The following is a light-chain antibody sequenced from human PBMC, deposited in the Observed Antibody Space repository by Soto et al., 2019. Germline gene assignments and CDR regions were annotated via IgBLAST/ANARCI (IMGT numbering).Light chain of an antibody. CDR2: DAS. J-gene: IGKJ1*01. V-gene: IGKV3-11*01. Sequence: EIVLTQSPGTLSLSPGERATLSYRASQSVSSSYLAWYHQKPGQAPRLLIYDASNRATGVPARFSGSGSGTEFTLTFSSLEPEDFAVYYCQQRSNWPGTFGQGTKVDIK. CDR1: QSVSSSY. CDR3: QQRSNWPGT.